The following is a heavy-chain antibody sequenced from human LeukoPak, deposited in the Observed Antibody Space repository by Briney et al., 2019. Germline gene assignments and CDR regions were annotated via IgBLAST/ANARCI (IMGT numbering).Heavy chain of an antibody. CDR3: ARGGYSYGSGSPDPAQDYFDY. CDR2: INPNSGGT. D-gene: IGHD3-10*01. J-gene: IGHJ4*02. CDR1: GYTFTVFH. V-gene: IGHV1-2*02. Sequence: GASVKVSFKASGYTFTVFHMHWVRQAPGQGLEWMGWINPNSGGTNYAQKFQGRVTMTRDTSISTVYMELSRLRSDDTAVYYCARGGYSYGSGSPDPAQDYFDYWGQGTLVTVSS.